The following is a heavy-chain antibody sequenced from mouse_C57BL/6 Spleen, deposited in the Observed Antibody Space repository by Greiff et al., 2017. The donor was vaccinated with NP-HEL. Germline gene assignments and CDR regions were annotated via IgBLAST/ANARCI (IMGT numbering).Heavy chain of an antibody. J-gene: IGHJ3*01. CDR1: GYTFTSYW. CDR3: ARSLITTPWFAY. D-gene: IGHD1-1*01. V-gene: IGHV1-55*01. Sequence: VQLQQPGAELVKPGASVKMSCKASGYTFTSYWITWVKQRPGQGLEWIGDIYPGSGSTNYNEKFKSKATLTVDTSSSTAYMQLSSLTSEDSAVYYCARSLITTPWFAYWGQGTLVTVSA. CDR2: IYPGSGST.